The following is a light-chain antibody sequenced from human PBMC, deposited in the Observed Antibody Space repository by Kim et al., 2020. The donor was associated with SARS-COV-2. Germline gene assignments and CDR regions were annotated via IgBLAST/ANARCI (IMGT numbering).Light chain of an antibody. J-gene: IGKJ1*01. CDR2: GAS. CDR1: QSVSSSY. Sequence: SPGERATSACRASQSVSSSYLAWYQQKPGQAPRLLIYGASSRATGIPDRFSGSGSGTDFTLTISRLEPEDFAVYYCQQYGSSPRTFGQGTKVDIK. CDR3: QQYGSSPRT. V-gene: IGKV3-20*01.